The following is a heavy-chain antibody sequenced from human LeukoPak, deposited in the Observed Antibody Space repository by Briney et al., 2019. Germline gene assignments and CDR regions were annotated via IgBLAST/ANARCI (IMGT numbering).Heavy chain of an antibody. Sequence: PGGSLRLSCAASGFTFSSYAMSWVRQAPGKGLEWVSGISWNSGSIGYADSVKGRFTISRDNAKNALYLQMNSLRAEDTALYYCAKASGPKQWELHYYYYMDVWGKGTTVTVSS. CDR1: GFTFSSYA. J-gene: IGHJ6*03. CDR3: AKASGPKQWELHYYYYMDV. CDR2: ISWNSGSI. V-gene: IGHV3-9*01. D-gene: IGHD1-26*01.